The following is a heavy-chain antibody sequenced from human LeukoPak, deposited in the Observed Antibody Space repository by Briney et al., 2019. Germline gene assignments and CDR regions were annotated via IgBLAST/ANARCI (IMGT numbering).Heavy chain of an antibody. CDR3: ARPDSHYYDSSGYYGDAFDI. Sequence: SVKVSCKASGGTFSSYAISWVRQAPGQGLEWMGGIIPIFGTANYAQKFQGRVMITEDESTSTAYMELSSLRSEETAVYYCARPDSHYYDSSGYYGDAFDIWGQGTMVTVSS. V-gene: IGHV1-69*13. D-gene: IGHD3-22*01. CDR1: GGTFSSYA. J-gene: IGHJ3*02. CDR2: IIPIFGTA.